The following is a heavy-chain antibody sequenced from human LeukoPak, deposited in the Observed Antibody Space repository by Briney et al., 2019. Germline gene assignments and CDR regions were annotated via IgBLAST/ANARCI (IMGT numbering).Heavy chain of an antibody. J-gene: IGHJ5*02. D-gene: IGHD4-11*01. V-gene: IGHV1-3*04. CDR1: GYTFTAQY. CDR2: INTGNGNT. CDR3: ARSAPRSNYPVDP. Sequence: GASVKVSCKASGYTFTAQYMHWVRQAPGQRLEWMGWINTGNGNTKYSQKFQGRVTITRDTSASTAYMELSSLRSEDTAVYYCARSAPRSNYPVDPWGQGTLVTVSS.